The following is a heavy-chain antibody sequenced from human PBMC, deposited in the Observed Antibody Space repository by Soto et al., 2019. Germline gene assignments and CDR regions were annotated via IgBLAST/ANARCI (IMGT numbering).Heavy chain of an antibody. CDR1: GFTFTNNI. J-gene: IGHJ4*02. D-gene: IGHD3-16*02. CDR2: ISGSGGTT. CDR3: AKRIGLSKYFFDY. Sequence: GGSLRLSCAASGFTFTNNIMSWVRQAPGKGLEWVSTISGSGGTTYYADSAKGRFTISRDNSKNTLYLQVNSLRAEDTAVYYCAKRIGLSKYFFDYWGQGTMVTVSS. V-gene: IGHV3-23*01.